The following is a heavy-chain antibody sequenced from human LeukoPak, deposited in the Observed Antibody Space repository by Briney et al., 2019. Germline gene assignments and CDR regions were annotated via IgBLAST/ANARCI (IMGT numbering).Heavy chain of an antibody. CDR3: ARRGYYYSY. CDR1: GGSISSSSYY. J-gene: IGHJ4*02. V-gene: IGHV4-39*07. Sequence: ASETLSLTCTVSGGSISSSSYYWSWIRQPPGKGLEWIGEINHSGSTNYNPSLKSRVTISVDTSKNQFSLKLSSVTAADTAVYYCARRGYYYSYWGQGTLVTVSS. D-gene: IGHD3-22*01. CDR2: INHSGST.